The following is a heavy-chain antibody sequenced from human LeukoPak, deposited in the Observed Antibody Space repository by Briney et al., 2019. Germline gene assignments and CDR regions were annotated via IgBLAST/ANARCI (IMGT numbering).Heavy chain of an antibody. J-gene: IGHJ4*02. Sequence: PGGSLRLSCAASGFNFRRNAIHWVRQAPGKGLEWVAVISFDGSNKYYADSVRGRFTISRDNSKNTLYLQMNSLRAEDTALYYCARATWAGRSRDASFDYWGQGTLVTVSS. CDR1: GFNFRRNA. V-gene: IGHV3-30*04. D-gene: IGHD3-10*01. CDR3: ARATWAGRSRDASFDY. CDR2: ISFDGSNK.